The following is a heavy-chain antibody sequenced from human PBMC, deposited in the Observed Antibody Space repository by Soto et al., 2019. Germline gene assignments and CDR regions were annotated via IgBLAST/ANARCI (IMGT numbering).Heavy chain of an antibody. CDR1: GGSVSSGDYY. J-gene: IGHJ5*02. D-gene: IGHD5-18*01. CDR3: ARIPVDTSMIYWLDP. CDR2: IYYSGNT. V-gene: IGHV4-61*08. Sequence: SXTLSLACTVSGGSVSSGDYYWSWIRQPPGKGLEWIGYIYYSGNTNYNPSLKSRVIISVDTSKNLFSLKLTSVTAADTAVYYCARIPVDTSMIYWLDPWGQGTLVTVSS.